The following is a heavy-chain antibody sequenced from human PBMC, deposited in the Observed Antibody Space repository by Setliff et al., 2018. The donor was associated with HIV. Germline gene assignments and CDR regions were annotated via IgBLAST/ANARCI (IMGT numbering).Heavy chain of an antibody. V-gene: IGHV3-33*06. CDR2: IWNDGSNN. J-gene: IGHJ4*02. CDR3: AKVRYSSSWYHLDY. Sequence: GGSLRLSCAASGFTFSSYGMHWVRQAPGKGLEWVALIWNDGSNNYYTDSVKDRFTISRDNYKKMLYLQMNSMRVEDTAVYYCAKVRYSSSWYHLDYWGQGTLVTVSS. CDR1: GFTFSSYG. D-gene: IGHD6-13*01.